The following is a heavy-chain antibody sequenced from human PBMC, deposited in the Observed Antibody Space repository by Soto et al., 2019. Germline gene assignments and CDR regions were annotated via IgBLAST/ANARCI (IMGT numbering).Heavy chain of an antibody. CDR3: ARVVDFWSGYYSRWFDP. CDR2: INHSGST. CDR1: GGSFSGYY. V-gene: IGHV4-34*01. D-gene: IGHD3-3*01. Sequence: SETLSLTCAVYGGSFSGYYWSWIRQPPGKGLEWIGEINHSGSTNYNPSLKSRVTISVDTSKNQFSLKLSSSTAADTAVYYCARVVDFWSGYYSRWFDPWGQGTLVTVSS. J-gene: IGHJ5*02.